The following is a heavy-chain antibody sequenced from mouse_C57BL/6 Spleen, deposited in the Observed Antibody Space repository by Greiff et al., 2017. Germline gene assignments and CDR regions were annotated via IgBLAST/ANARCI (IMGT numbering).Heavy chain of an antibody. CDR2: IYPGGGYT. CDR1: GYNFTNYW. CDR3: ARRDDGYAMDY. V-gene: IGHV1-63*01. J-gene: IGHJ4*01. D-gene: IGHD2-14*01. Sequence: QVQLQQSGAELVRPGTSVKMSCKASGYNFTNYWIGWAKQRPGHGLEWIGDIYPGGGYTNYNEKFKGKATLTADKSSSTAYMQFSSLTSEDSAIYYCARRDDGYAMDYWGQGTSVTVSS.